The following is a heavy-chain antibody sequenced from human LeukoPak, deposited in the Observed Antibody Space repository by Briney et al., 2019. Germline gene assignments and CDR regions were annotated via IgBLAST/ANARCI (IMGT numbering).Heavy chain of an antibody. D-gene: IGHD3-22*01. CDR3: ARVYDSSGYTLGGY. J-gene: IGHJ4*02. Sequence: PGGSLRLSCVASGFTFSYYPLSWVRQAPGKGLEWVSVIYSGGSTYYADSVKGRFTISRDNSKNTLYLQMNSLRAEDTAVYYCARVYDSSGYTLGGYWGQGTLVTVSS. CDR1: GFTFSYYP. CDR2: IYSGGST. V-gene: IGHV3-53*01.